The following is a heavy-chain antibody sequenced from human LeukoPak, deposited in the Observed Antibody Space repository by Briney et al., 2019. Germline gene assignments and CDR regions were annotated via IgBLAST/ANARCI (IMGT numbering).Heavy chain of an antibody. D-gene: IGHD5-12*01. CDR3: VRDGGVSGYDLLDY. V-gene: IGHV3-7*01. Sequence: GVTLRFSCAASGFTFSKYWMTWAGQAPRKGLEWVAHINQDGSEEHYMDSVKARFTISRDNAKNSLSLQMNSLRAEDTAVYYCVRDGGVSGYDLLDYWGQGTLVTVSS. CDR1: GFTFSKYW. CDR2: INQDGSEE. J-gene: IGHJ4*02.